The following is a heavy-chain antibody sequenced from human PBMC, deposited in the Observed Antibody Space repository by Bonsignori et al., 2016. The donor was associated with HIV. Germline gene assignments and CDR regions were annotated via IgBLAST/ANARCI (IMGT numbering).Heavy chain of an antibody. Sequence: SETLSLTCTVSSGSLSSSRYYWGWIRQPPGKGLEWIGSLSFSGNNYYNPSLRGRVTVALDTSKNHFSLKLSSVTAADTAVYYCARDLTGLSMTRGFDYWLQGTLVTVSS. CDR1: SGSLSSSRYY. CDR2: LSFSGNN. V-gene: IGHV4-39*07. J-gene: IGHJ4*02. D-gene: IGHD1-20*01. CDR3: ARDLTGLSMTRGFDY.